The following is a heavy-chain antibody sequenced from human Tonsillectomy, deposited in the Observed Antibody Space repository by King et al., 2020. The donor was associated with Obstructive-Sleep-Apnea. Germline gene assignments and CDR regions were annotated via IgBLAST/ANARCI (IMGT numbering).Heavy chain of an antibody. D-gene: IGHD1-26*01. CDR2: ISSSSSTI. CDR3: ARGGRTLLNWFDP. Sequence: VQLVESGGGLVQPGGSLRLSCAASGFTFSSYSMNWVRQAPGKGLEWVSYISSSSSTIYYADSVKGRFTISRYNATNSLYLQLNSLRAEDTAVYYCARGGRTLLNWFDPWGQGTLVTVSS. V-gene: IGHV3-48*04. J-gene: IGHJ5*02. CDR1: GFTFSSYS.